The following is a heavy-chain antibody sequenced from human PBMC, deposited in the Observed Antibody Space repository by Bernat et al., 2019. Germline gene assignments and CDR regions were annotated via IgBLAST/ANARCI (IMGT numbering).Heavy chain of an antibody. D-gene: IGHD3-16*01. CDR2: INHSGST. CDR3: ARGITNGGGFDP. V-gene: IGHV4-34*01. Sequence: QVQLQQWGAGLLKPSETLSLTCAVYGGSFSGYYWSLIRQPPWKGLEWIGEINHSGSTNYNPSLKSRVTISVDTSKNQFSLKLSSVTAADTAVYYCARGITNGGGFDPWGQGTLVTVSS. CDR1: GGSFSGYY. J-gene: IGHJ5*02.